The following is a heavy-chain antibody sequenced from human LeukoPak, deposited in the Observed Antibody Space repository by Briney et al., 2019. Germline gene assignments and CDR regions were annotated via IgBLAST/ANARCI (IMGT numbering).Heavy chain of an antibody. J-gene: IGHJ4*02. D-gene: IGHD1-26*01. CDR2: INPNSGGT. CDR3: ARGVDSGSYYVMDY. CDR1: GYTFTGYY. Sequence: ASVKVSCKASGYTFTGYYMHWVRQAPGQGLEWMGWINPNSGGTNYAQKFQGRVTMTRDTSISTAYMELSSLRSDDTAVYYCARGVDSGSYYVMDYWGQGTLVTVSS. V-gene: IGHV1-2*02.